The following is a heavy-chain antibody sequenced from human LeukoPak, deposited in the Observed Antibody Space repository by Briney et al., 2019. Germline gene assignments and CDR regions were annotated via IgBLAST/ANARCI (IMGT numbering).Heavy chain of an antibody. D-gene: IGHD6-13*01. CDR2: ISVSGGST. CDR1: GFTFSSYA. Sequence: QTGGSLRLSCAASGFTFSSYAMSWVRQAPGKGLEWVSGISVSGGSTYYADSVKSRFTISRDNSKKTLYLQMNSRRAEDTAVYYCAKPLGTGIAAAGDLFDYWGQGTLVTVSS. V-gene: IGHV3-23*01. J-gene: IGHJ4*02. CDR3: AKPLGTGIAAAGDLFDY.